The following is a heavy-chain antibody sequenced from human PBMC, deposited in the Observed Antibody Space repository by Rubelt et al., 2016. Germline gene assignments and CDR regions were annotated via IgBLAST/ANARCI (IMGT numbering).Heavy chain of an antibody. J-gene: IGHJ2*01. CDR2: ISAYNGNT. Sequence: QVQLVQSGAEVKKPGASVKVSCKASGYTFTSYGISWVRQAPGQGLEWMGWISAYNGNTNHAQKPQGRVTMSTGTSTGTAYMELRSLRADDTALYYCARDRIRIAARQGWYFDLWGRGTLVTVSS. CDR3: ARDRIRIAARQGWYFDL. V-gene: IGHV1-18*01. D-gene: IGHD6-6*01. CDR1: GYTFTSYG.